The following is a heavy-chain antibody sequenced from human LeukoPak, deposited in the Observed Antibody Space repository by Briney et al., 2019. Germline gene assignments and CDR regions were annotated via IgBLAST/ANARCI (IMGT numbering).Heavy chain of an antibody. CDR1: GFTFNIYA. CDR3: ARDRDYYDSSGYLPPAGAFDI. D-gene: IGHD3-22*01. Sequence: GSLRLSCAASGFTFNIYAMHWVRQAPGKGLEWVAVISYDGSNEYYADFVKGRFTISRDNSKNTVYLEMNSLRAEDTAMYYCARDRDYYDSSGYLPPAGAFDIWGQGTVVTVSS. J-gene: IGHJ3*02. V-gene: IGHV3-30*04. CDR2: ISYDGSNE.